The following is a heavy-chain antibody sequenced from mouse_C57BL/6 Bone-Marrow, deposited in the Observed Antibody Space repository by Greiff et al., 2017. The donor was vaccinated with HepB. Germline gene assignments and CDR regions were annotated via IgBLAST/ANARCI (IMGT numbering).Heavy chain of an antibody. CDR3: ARSGIYYGNYHVCWYVDV. Sequence: EVQLQQSGPELVKPGASVKISCKASGYSFTDYNMNWVKQSNGKSLEWIGVINPNYGTTSYNQKFKGKATLTVDQSSSTAYMQLNSLTSEDSAVYYCARSGIYYGNYHVCWYVDVWGTGTTVTVSS. J-gene: IGHJ1*03. V-gene: IGHV1-39*01. D-gene: IGHD2-1*01. CDR2: INPNYGTT. CDR1: GYSFTDYN.